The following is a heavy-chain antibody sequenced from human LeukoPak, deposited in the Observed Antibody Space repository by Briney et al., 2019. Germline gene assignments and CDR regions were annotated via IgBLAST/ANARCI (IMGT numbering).Heavy chain of an antibody. Sequence: SETLSLTCTVSGGSISSYYWNWIRQPPGKGLEWIGYIYYSGSTNYNTNYNPSLKSRVTISLDTSQNQFSLKVTSVTAADTGVYYCATLGFCTSGSCYDYYAMGVWGQGTTVTVSS. CDR3: ATLGFCTSGSCYDYYAMGV. CDR2: IYYSGSTNYNT. CDR1: GGSISSYY. V-gene: IGHV4-59*01. J-gene: IGHJ6*02. D-gene: IGHD2-15*01.